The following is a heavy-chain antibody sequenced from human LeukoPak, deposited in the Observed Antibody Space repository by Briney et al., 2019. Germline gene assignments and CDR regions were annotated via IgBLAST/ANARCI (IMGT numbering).Heavy chain of an antibody. Sequence: ASVKVSCKASGYTFTSYGISWVRQAPGQGLEWMGWISAYNGNTNYAQKLQGRVTMTTDTSTSTAYMELRSLRSDDTAVYYCARVGLRRVTTVYYYGMDVWGQGTTVTVSS. J-gene: IGHJ6*02. CDR2: ISAYNGNT. CDR1: GYTFTSYG. V-gene: IGHV1-18*01. D-gene: IGHD4-11*01. CDR3: ARVGLRRVTTVYYYGMDV.